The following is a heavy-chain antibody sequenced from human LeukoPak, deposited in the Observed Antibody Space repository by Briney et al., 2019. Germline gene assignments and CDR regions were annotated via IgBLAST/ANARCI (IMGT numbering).Heavy chain of an antibody. CDR3: ARGDSSMVRGVIIDMGVDY. CDR2: INPNSGNT. V-gene: IGHV1-8*02. J-gene: IGHJ4*02. Sequence: ASVKVSCKASGYTFTGYYMHWVRQAPGQGLEWMGWINPNSGNTGYAQKFQGRVTMTRNTSISTAYMELSSLRSEDTAVYYCARGDSSMVRGVIIDMGVDYWGQGTLVTVSS. D-gene: IGHD3-10*01. CDR1: GYTFTGYY.